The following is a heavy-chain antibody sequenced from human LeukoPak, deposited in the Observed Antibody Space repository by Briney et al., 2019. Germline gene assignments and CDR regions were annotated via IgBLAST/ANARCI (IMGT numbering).Heavy chain of an antibody. V-gene: IGHV3-23*01. CDR3: AKDLGIVVVPAAIDRDAFDI. J-gene: IGHJ3*02. CDR2: ISGSGGST. Sequence: GGSLRLSCAASGFTFSSYAMSWVRQAPGKGLEWVSAISGSGGSTYYADSVKGRFTISRDNSKNTLYLQMNSLRAEDTAVYYCAKDLGIVVVPAAIDRDAFDIWGQGTMVTVSS. D-gene: IGHD2-2*02. CDR1: GFTFSSYA.